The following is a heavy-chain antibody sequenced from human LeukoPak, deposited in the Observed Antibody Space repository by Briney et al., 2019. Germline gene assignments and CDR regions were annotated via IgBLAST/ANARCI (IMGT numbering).Heavy chain of an antibody. D-gene: IGHD5-18*01. J-gene: IGHJ4*02. CDR3: ARGREAMGEPMIDY. Sequence: PSETLSLTCTVSRGSVSSGSYYWSWIRQPPGKGLEWIGYFYSSGSTNNNPSLTSRVTISLDTSRNQFSLKLTSVTAADTAVYYCARGREAMGEPMIDYWGQGTLVTVSS. CDR2: FYSSGST. CDR1: RGSVSSGSYY. V-gene: IGHV4-61*01.